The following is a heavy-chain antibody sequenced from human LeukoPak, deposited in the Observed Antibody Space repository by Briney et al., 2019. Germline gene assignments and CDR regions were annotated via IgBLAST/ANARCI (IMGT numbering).Heavy chain of an antibody. J-gene: IGHJ4*02. CDR3: VRYIVGGIYFDY. CDR2: ISSSTNYI. V-gene: IGHV3-21*01. CDR1: GFTFSSYN. D-gene: IGHD1-26*01. Sequence: KPGGSLRLSCAASGFTFSSYNMNSVRQAPGKGLEWVSSISSSTNYIYYADSLKGRFTISRDNAKNSLYLQMNSLRAEDTAVYYCVRYIVGGIYFDYWGQGTLVTVSS.